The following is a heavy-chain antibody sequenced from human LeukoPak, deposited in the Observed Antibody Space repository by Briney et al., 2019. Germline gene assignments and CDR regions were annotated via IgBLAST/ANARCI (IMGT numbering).Heavy chain of an antibody. CDR1: GGSIRSVNNY. V-gene: IGHV4-39*07. J-gene: IGHJ6*03. Sequence: SETLSLTCTVSGGSIRSVNNYWGWIRQPPGKGPEWIGSMYYSGSTYYNPSLKSRVTLPVATSKNHFSLKLTSVTAADTAVYYCANPDYYHYYMEVWGKGTTVSVSS. CDR2: MYYSGST. CDR3: ANPDYYHYYMEV. D-gene: IGHD3-16*01.